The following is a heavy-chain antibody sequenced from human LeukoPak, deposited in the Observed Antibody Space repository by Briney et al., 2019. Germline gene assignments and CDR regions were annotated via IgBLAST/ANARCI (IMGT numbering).Heavy chain of an antibody. Sequence: GGSLRLSCAASGFTFDDYAMHWVRQAPGKGLEWVSGISWNSGSIGYADSVEGRFTISRDNAKNSLYLQMSSLRAEDMALYYCAKDIRGGYCSGGSCDSYMDVWGKGTTVTVSS. D-gene: IGHD2-15*01. CDR3: AKDIRGGYCSGGSCDSYMDV. J-gene: IGHJ6*03. CDR2: ISWNSGSI. CDR1: GFTFDDYA. V-gene: IGHV3-9*03.